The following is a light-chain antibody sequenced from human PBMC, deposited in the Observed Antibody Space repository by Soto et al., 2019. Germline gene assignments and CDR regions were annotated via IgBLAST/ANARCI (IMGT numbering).Light chain of an antibody. J-gene: IGKJ1*01. CDR3: QQYGTSPWT. V-gene: IGKV3-20*01. CDR2: GAS. CDR1: QSVSSGY. Sequence: VFQESPGTLYLSKRQRATLSCSSSQSVSSGYLAWYQQRPGQAPRLLIYGASTRATGIPDRFSGSGSGTDFTLTISRLEPEDFAVYYCQQYGTSPWTFGQGTKVDI.